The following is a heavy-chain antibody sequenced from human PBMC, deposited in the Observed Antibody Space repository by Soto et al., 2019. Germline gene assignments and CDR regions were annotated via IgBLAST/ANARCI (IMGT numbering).Heavy chain of an antibody. V-gene: IGHV1-69*01. Sequence: QVQLVQSGAEVKKPGSSVKVSCKASGGTFSSYVISWVRQAPGQGLEWIGGINSIYDTANYALKFQDRVTITADESTSTIYKELSSLSSEDTAVYYCARARNGERQGFDIWGQGAMVSVSS. CDR2: INSIYDTA. CDR3: ARARNGERQGFDI. D-gene: IGHD1-1*01. J-gene: IGHJ3*02. CDR1: GGTFSSYV.